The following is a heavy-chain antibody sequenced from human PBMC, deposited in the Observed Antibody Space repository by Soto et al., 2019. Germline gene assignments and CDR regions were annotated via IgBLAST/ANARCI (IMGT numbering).Heavy chain of an antibody. CDR1: GYTFTSYA. V-gene: IGHV1-18*01. Sequence: ASVNLSCKASGYTFTSYAISCVRQAPGQGLEWMGWISAYNGNTNYAQKLQGRVTMTTDTSTSTAYMELRSLRSDDTAVYYCARDIRIFYTTPPRIDYWGQGKVVTVSS. CDR3: ARDIRIFYTTPPRIDY. D-gene: IGHD3-3*02. J-gene: IGHJ4*01. CDR2: ISAYNGNT.